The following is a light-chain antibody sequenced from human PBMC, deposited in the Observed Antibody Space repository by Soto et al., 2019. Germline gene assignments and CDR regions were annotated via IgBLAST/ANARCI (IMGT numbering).Light chain of an antibody. CDR3: QQDNSFPWT. J-gene: IGKJ1*01. V-gene: IGKV1-12*01. CDR1: QGISSW. Sequence: DIQMTPSPSSVSASVGDRVTITCRASQGISSWLAWYQHKPGKAHKLLSYVASSLQSGVPSRFSGSGSGTNFTLTISSLPPEDFATYNCQQDNSFPWTFGQGTKVEIK. CDR2: VAS.